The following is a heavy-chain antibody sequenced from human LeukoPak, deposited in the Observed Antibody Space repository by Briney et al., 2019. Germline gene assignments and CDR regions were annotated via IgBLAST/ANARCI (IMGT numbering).Heavy chain of an antibody. CDR1: GGSISNYY. Sequence: PSETLSLTCTVSGGSISNYYWSWIRQPAGKGLEWIGRIYTSGSTNYNPSLKSRVTMSLDTSKNQFSLQLNSVTAADTAVYYCASLRCSSTRCEGSYNWFDPWGQGTLVTVSS. V-gene: IGHV4-4*07. J-gene: IGHJ5*02. CDR3: ASLRCSSTRCEGSYNWFDP. CDR2: IYTSGST. D-gene: IGHD2-2*01.